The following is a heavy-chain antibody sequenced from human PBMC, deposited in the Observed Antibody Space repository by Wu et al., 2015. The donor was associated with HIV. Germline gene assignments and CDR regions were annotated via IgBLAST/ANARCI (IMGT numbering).Heavy chain of an antibody. CDR2: INPNRGGT. V-gene: IGHV1-2*02. CDR1: GYTFTDYY. D-gene: IGHD3-22*01. Sequence: QVQLVQSGAEVKKPGASVKVSCQASGYTFTDYYIHWVRQAPGQGLEWMGWINPNRGGTKYAQKFQGRVTMTRDTAVSTAYMELNSLRSDDTAVYYCARLQSLSGFYSNADYWGQGTLVTVSS. J-gene: IGHJ4*02. CDR3: ARLQSLSGFYSNADY.